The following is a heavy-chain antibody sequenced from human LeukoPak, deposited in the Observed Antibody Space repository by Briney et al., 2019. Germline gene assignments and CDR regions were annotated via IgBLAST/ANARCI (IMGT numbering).Heavy chain of an antibody. CDR3: VTQERRGECTSGVCSESNYYYYCGMDV. J-gene: IGHJ6*02. D-gene: IGHD2-8*01. V-gene: IGHV3-30-3*01. CDR1: GFTFSSYA. Sequence: GGSLRLSGAASGFTFSSYAMHWVRQAPGKGLEWVAVISYDGSNKYYADSVRDRFTISRDKSKNTLYLQMNSLRAEDTAVYYCVTQERRGECTSGVCSESNYYYYCGMDVWGQGTRSPSP. CDR2: ISYDGSNK.